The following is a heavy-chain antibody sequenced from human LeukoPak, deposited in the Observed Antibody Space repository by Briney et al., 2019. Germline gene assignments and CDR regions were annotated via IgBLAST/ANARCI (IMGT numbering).Heavy chain of an antibody. D-gene: IGHD3-22*01. CDR1: GFTFSSYS. J-gene: IGHJ4*02. CDR3: ARDSVARYDSSGYYSY. V-gene: IGHV3-48*01. CDR2: ISSSSSTI. Sequence: PGGSLRLSCAASGFTFSSYSMNWVRQAPGKGLEWVSYISSSSSTIYYADSVKGRFTISRDNAKNSLYLQMNSLRAEDTAVYYCARDSVARYDSSGYYSYWGQGTLVTVSS.